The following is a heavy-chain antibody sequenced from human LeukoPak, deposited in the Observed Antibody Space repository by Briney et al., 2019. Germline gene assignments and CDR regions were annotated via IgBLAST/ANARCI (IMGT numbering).Heavy chain of an antibody. CDR1: GFTFSSYA. CDR3: AREILSYDSSGYYLQYYFDY. CDR2: ISGSGGST. J-gene: IGHJ4*02. V-gene: IGHV3-23*01. Sequence: GGSLRLSCAASGFTFSSYAMSWVRQAPGKGLEWVSAISGSGGSTYYADSVKGRFTISRDNAKNTLYLQMNSLRAEDTAVYYCAREILSYDSSGYYLQYYFDYWGQGTLVTVSS. D-gene: IGHD3-22*01.